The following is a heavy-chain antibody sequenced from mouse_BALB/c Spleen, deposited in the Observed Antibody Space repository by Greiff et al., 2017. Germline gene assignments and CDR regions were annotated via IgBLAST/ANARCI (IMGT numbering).Heavy chain of an antibody. Sequence: EVKVVESGGGLVQPGGSLRLSCATSGFTFTDYYMSWVRQPPGKALEWLGFIRNKANGYTTEYSASVKCRFTISRDNSKSILYLQMNTLSAEDSDTDYCAREEGNTLDYWGQGTLVTVSA. J-gene: IGHJ3*01. CDR1: GFTFTDYY. CDR3: AREEGNTLDY. V-gene: IGHV7-3*02. CDR2: IRNKANGYTT. D-gene: IGHD2-1*01.